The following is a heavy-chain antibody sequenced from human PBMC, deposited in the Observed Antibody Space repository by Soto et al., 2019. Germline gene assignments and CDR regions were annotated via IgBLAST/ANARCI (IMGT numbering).Heavy chain of an antibody. Sequence: ASVKVSCKASGYTFTSYYMHWVRQAPGQGLEWMGIINPSGGSTSYAQKFQGRVTMARDTSTSTVYMELSSLRSEDTAVYYCAGAPKKPFPILYHRGQGNLVTVSS. J-gene: IGHJ4*01. CDR2: INPSGGST. D-gene: IGHD2-2*01. CDR1: GYTFTSYY. CDR3: AGAPKKPFPILYH. V-gene: IGHV1-46*01.